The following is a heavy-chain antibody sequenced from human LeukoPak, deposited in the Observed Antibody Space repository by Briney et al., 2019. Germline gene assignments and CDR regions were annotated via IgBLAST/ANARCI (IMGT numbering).Heavy chain of an antibody. CDR2: IASDGSHK. D-gene: IGHD2-21*02. V-gene: IGHV3-30-3*01. CDR3: ARERQDTVIHSGAFDI. J-gene: IGHJ3*02. Sequence: GGPLRLSCAASGFTFSNYFMHWVRQAPGKGLEWVADIASDGSHKFYVESVKGRFTIARDNSKNTLYLQMNSLGPEDTAVYFCARERQDTVIHSGAFDIWGQGTMVTVSS. CDR1: GFTFSNYF.